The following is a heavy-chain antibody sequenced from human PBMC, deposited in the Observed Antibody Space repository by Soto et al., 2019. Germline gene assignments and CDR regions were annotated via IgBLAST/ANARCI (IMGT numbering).Heavy chain of an antibody. J-gene: IGHJ4*02. V-gene: IGHV2-5*01. D-gene: IGHD6-19*01. CDR2: IYWNDDK. CDR1: GFSLNTNGAG. CDR3: ADILACALAGQSVSVDY. Sequence: QITLKESGHTLGNPTQTLTLTCTLSGFSLNTNGAGVGWIRQPPGKALEWLALIYWNDDKSYTPSLKSRLTIAKDTSQNHVGLSMTNMDPVDTTTYYCADILACALAGQSVSVDYWGQGTRITVS.